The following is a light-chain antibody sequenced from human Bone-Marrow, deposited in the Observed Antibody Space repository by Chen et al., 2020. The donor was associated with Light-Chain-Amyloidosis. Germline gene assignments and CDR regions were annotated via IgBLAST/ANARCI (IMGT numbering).Light chain of an antibody. CDR2: DDS. CDR1: NIGSTS. CDR3: QVWDRSSDRPV. J-gene: IGLJ3*02. V-gene: IGLV3-21*02. Sequence: SYVLTQPSSVSVAPGQTATIACGENNIGSTSVHWDQQPPRQTPLRGVYDDSDRPSGIPERLSGSNSGNTATLTISRVEAGDEADYYCQVWDRSSDRPVFGGGTKLTVL.